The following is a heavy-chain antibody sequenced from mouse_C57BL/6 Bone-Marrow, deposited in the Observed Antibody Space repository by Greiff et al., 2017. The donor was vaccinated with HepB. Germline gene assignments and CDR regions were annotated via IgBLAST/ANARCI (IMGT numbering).Heavy chain of an antibody. CDR2: IYYSGTI. CDR3: ARGSDYFDY. J-gene: IGHJ2*01. V-gene: IGHV3-5*01. CDR1: GISITTGNYR. Sequence: ESGPGLVKPSQTVFLTCSVTGISITTGNYRWSWIRQFPGNKLEWIGYIYYSGTITFNPSLTSRTTITRDTPKTQFFLEMNSLTAVDTATSYCARGSDYFDYWGQGTTLSVSS.